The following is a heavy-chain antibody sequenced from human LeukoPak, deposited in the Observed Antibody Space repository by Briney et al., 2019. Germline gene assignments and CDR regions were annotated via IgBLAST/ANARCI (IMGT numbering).Heavy chain of an antibody. D-gene: IGHD3-3*01. CDR3: ARERQNKDFWSGGDY. CDR1: GFTFSTYW. V-gene: IGHV3-7*01. Sequence: GGSLRLSCGASGFTFSTYWMSWVRQAPGKGLEWVANIKQDGSEKYYVDSVKGRFTISRDNAKNSLYLQMNSLRAEDTAVYYCARERQNKDFWSGGDYWGQGTLVTVSS. J-gene: IGHJ4*02. CDR2: IKQDGSEK.